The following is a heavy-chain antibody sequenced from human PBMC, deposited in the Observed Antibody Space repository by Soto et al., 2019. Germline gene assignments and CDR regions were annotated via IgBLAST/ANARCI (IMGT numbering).Heavy chain of an antibody. CDR1: GFTFSSSA. D-gene: IGHD3-3*01. Sequence: QPWGSLRLSCAASGFTFSSSAMHWVRQDPGKGLEWVAVISYDGSNKYYADSVKGRFTISRDNSKNTLYLQMNSLRAEDTAVYYCERTRLRFLESNSFDYWGQGTLVTVSS. V-gene: IGHV3-30-3*01. CDR3: ERTRLRFLESNSFDY. CDR2: ISYDGSNK. J-gene: IGHJ4*02.